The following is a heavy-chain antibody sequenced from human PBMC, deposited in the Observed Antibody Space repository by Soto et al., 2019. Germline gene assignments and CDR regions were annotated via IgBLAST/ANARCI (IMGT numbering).Heavy chain of an antibody. CDR1: GGTFSSYA. CDR2: IIPIFGTA. Sequence: SVKVSCKASGGTFSSYAISWVRQAPGQGLEWMGGIIPIFGTANYAQKFQGRVTITADESTSTAYMKLSSLRSEDTAVYYCARSPIVVVAAYPYYLDYWGQGSRVTV. CDR3: ARSPIVVVAAYPYYLDY. J-gene: IGHJ4*02. D-gene: IGHD2-15*01. V-gene: IGHV1-69*13.